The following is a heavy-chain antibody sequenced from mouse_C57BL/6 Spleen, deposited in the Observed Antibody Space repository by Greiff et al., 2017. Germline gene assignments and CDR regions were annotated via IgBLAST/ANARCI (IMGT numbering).Heavy chain of an antibody. Sequence: QVQLQQPGAELVKPGASVKMSCKASGYTFTSYWITWVKQRPGQGLEWIGDIYPGSGSTNYNEKFKSKATLTVDTSSSTAYMKLSSLTSEDSAVYYCASGEVDYYDSRDYWGQGTTLTVSS. CDR2: IYPGSGST. V-gene: IGHV1-55*01. CDR1: GYTFTSYW. D-gene: IGHD1-1*01. J-gene: IGHJ2*01. CDR3: ASGEVDYYDSRDY.